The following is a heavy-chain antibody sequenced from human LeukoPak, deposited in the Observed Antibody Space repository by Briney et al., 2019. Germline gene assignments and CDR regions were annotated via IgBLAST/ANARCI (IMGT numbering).Heavy chain of an antibody. CDR1: GYTFTSYD. J-gene: IGHJ4*02. CDR2: MNPNSGNT. V-gene: IGHV1-8*01. CDR3: ARDYCGNYELDY. Sequence: ASVKVSCKASGYTFTSYDINWVRQATGQGLEWMGWMNPNSGNTGYAQNYQGRVTVTRTTSISTAYIELSRLRSEDTAEYYCARDYCGNYELDYWGQGTLVTVSS. D-gene: IGHD4-23*01.